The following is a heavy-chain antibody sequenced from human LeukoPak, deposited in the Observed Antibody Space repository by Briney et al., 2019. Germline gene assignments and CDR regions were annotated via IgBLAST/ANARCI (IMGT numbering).Heavy chain of an antibody. CDR3: AREYWYFDL. Sequence: GGSLRLSCAAFGFTSTSYGMHWVRQAPGKGLEWVAVLKYDGRNDFYADSVRGRFTISRDNGQNTLYLQMNSLRAEDTAVYYCAREYWYFDLWGRGTLVTVSS. J-gene: IGHJ2*01. CDR2: LKYDGRND. V-gene: IGHV3-33*01. CDR1: GFTSTSYG.